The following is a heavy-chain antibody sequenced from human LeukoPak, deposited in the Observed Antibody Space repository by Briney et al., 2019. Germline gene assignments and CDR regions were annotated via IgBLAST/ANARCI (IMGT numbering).Heavy chain of an antibody. CDR3: ASWDLTVTESTRFDP. Sequence: PSETLSLTCTVSGGSISSSSYYWGWIRQPPGKGLEWIGSIYYSGSTYYNPSLKSRVTISVDTSKNQFSLKLSSVTAADTAVYYCASWDLTVTESTRFDPWGQGTLVTVSS. CDR2: IYYSGST. J-gene: IGHJ5*02. V-gene: IGHV4-39*01. D-gene: IGHD2/OR15-2a*01. CDR1: GGSISSSSYY.